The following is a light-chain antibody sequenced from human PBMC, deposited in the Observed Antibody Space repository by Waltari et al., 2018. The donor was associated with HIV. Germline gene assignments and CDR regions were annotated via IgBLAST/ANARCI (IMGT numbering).Light chain of an antibody. CDR3: SAYTSISTLAV. CDR1: SSDIGGYDY. J-gene: IGLJ2*01. V-gene: IGLV2-14*01. Sequence: QSALTQPASVSGSPGQSITISCTGTSSDIGGYDYVSWYQQHPGKAPTLMIYGVSSRPSGVTKRFSGSRSGNTASLTSSGLQAEDEADYYCSAYTSISTLAVFGGGTKLTVL. CDR2: GVS.